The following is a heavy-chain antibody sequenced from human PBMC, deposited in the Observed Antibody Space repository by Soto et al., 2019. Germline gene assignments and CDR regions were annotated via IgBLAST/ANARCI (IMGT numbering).Heavy chain of an antibody. CDR3: AKDQYATYYYDSSGYSVDY. CDR2: ISGSGGST. D-gene: IGHD3-22*01. CDR1: GFTFSSYA. Sequence: GASLRLSCAASGFTFSSYAMSWVRQAPGRGLEWVSAISGSGGSTYYADSVKGRFTISRDNSKNTLYLQMNSLRAEDTAVYYCAKDQYATYYYDSSGYSVDYWGQGT. V-gene: IGHV3-23*01. J-gene: IGHJ4*02.